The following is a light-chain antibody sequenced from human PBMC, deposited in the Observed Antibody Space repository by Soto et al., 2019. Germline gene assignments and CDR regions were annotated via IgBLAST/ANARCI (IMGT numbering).Light chain of an antibody. J-gene: IGKJ2*01. V-gene: IGKV1-39*01. CDR1: QNVTNF. CDR3: QQSYSAPYT. CDR2: AAS. Sequence: DIQMTQSPSSLSASVGDRVTITCRASQNVTNFVNWYQHKAGRAPKLLVFAASSLHSGVPSRFSGSGSGTDFTLTITNLQPEDFATYSCQQSYSAPYTFGQGTKLEIK.